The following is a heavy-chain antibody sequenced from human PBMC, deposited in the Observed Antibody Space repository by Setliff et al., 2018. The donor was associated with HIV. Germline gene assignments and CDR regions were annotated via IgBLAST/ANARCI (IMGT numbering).Heavy chain of an antibody. J-gene: IGHJ6*03. V-gene: IGHV3-48*04. CDR1: GFTFSTHS. D-gene: IGHD2-15*01. CDR3: ASTSLPCSGGSCSLFYYYYYMDV. CDR2: IGSSGNTI. Sequence: GGSLRLSCVASGFTFSTHSMSWVRQAPGKGLEWVSHIGSSGNTINYADSVEGRFTVSRDNAKNSLYLQMNSLRAEDSAVYYCASTSLPCSGGSCSLFYYYYYMDVWGKGTTVTVPS.